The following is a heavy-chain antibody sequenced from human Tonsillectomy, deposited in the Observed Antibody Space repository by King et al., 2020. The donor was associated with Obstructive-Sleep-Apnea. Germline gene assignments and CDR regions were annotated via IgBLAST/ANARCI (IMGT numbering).Heavy chain of an antibody. CDR1: GYTFTSYA. CDR3: ARGPGLDYDYYGTNSYYHILDY. CDR2: INAGNGNT. V-gene: IGHV1-3*01. D-gene: IGHD3-22*01. J-gene: IGHJ4*02. Sequence: QLVQSGTEVKKPGASVKVSCKTSGYTFTSYAIHWVRRAPGQRLEWMGWINAGNGNTKSSQKFQGRVTITRDSSASTAYMELSSLRSGDTAVYYCARGPGLDYDYYGTNSYYHILDYWGQGTLVTVSS.